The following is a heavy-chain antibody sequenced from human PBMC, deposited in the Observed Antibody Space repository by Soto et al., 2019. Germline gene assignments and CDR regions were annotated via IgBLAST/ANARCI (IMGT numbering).Heavy chain of an antibody. J-gene: IGHJ4*02. V-gene: IGHV3-23*01. CDR2: ISGGDGSA. CDR1: GFIFRKYV. D-gene: IGHD6-19*01. CDR3: AKDPVPDIAVAEY. Sequence: PGGSLRLSCAASGFIFRKYVISWFRQAPGKGLEWVSTISGGDGSAYYADSVKGRFTISRDNSKNTLYLQMNSLRAEDTAVYYCAKDPVPDIAVAEYWGQGTLVTVSS.